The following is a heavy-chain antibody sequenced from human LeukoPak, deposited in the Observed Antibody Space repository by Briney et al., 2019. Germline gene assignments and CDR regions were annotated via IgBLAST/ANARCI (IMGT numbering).Heavy chain of an antibody. CDR1: GFTYDDYA. CDR3: AKDNRAVAGTGGFDY. D-gene: IGHD6-19*01. CDR2: ISWNSGSI. J-gene: IGHJ4*02. V-gene: IGHV3-9*03. Sequence: PGGSLRLSCAASGFTYDDYARHWVRQAPGKGLEWVSGISWNSGSIGYADSVKGRFTISRDNAKNSLYLQMNSLRAEDMALYYCAKDNRAVAGTGGFDYWGQGTLVTVSS.